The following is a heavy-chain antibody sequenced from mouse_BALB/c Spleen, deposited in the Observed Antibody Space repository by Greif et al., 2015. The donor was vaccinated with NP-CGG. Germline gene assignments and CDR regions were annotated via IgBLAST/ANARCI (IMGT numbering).Heavy chain of an antibody. CDR2: IDPANGNT. Sequence: VQLQQSGAELVKPGASVKLSCTASGFNIKDTYMHWVKQRPEQGLEWIGRIDPANGNTKYDPKFQGKATITADTSSNTAYLQLSSLTSEDTAVYYCASYYDYDRVAYWGQGTLVTVSA. V-gene: IGHV14-3*02. CDR3: ASYYDYDRVAY. J-gene: IGHJ3*01. CDR1: GFNIKDTY. D-gene: IGHD2-4*01.